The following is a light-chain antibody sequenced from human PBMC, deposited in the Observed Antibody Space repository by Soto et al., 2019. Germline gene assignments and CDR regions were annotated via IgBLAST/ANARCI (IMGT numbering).Light chain of an antibody. CDR1: TSNLGAGYD. CDR3: QAYDYSLTASV. CDR2: GNR. Sequence: QSVLTQPPSVSGAPGQRVTLSCTGNTSNLGAGYDVHWYQQLPGAAPKLVIVGNRNRPSGVPERFSGSKSVTSASLAITGLQAEDEADYYCQAYDYSLTASVFGGGTKLTVL. V-gene: IGLV1-40*01. J-gene: IGLJ3*02.